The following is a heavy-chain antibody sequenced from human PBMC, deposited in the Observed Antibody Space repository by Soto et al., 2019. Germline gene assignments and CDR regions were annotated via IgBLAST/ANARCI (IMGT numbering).Heavy chain of an antibody. D-gene: IGHD6-13*01. Sequence: EVQLVESGGGLVQPGGSLRLSCAASGFTFSSYAMHWVRQAPGKGLEYVSAISSNGGSTYYANSVKGRFTISRDNSKNTLYLQMGSLRAEDMAVYYCARFYSSSWYDCFDIWGQGTMVTVSS. CDR1: GFTFSSYA. V-gene: IGHV3-64*01. J-gene: IGHJ3*02. CDR3: ARFYSSSWYDCFDI. CDR2: ISSNGGST.